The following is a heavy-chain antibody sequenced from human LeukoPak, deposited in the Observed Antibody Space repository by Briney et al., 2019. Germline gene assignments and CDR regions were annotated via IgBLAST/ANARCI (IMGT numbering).Heavy chain of an antibody. J-gene: IGHJ4*02. D-gene: IGHD1-26*01. V-gene: IGHV3-64D*06. Sequence: GGSLRLSCSASGFTFSSYAMHWVRQAPGKGLEYVSAMSSNGGSTYYADSVKGRFTISRDNSKNTVYLQMSSLRAEDTAVYYCATGTMYSGTFLLDYWGQGTLVTVSS. CDR3: ATGTMYSGTFLLDY. CDR2: MSSNGGST. CDR1: GFTFSSYA.